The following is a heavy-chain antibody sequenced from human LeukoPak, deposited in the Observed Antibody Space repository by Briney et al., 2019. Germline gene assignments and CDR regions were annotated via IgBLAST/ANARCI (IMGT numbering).Heavy chain of an antibody. CDR1: GGSISSYY. CDR2: IYYSGST. V-gene: IGHV4-59*12. Sequence: SETLSLTCTVSGGSISSYYWSWIRQPPGRGLEWIGYIYYSGSTYYNPSLKSRVTISVDTSKNQFSLKLSSVTAADTAVYYCARGKNYSNYVGWFDPWGQGTLVTVSS. CDR3: ARGKNYSNYVGWFDP. J-gene: IGHJ5*02. D-gene: IGHD4-11*01.